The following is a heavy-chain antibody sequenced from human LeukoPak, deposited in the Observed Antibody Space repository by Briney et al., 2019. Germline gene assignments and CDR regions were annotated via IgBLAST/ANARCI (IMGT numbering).Heavy chain of an antibody. V-gene: IGHV1-18*01. D-gene: IGHD3-10*01. CDR3: ARSLNYLFDY. CDR2: ISAYNGNT. J-gene: IGHJ4*02. Sequence: ASVKASCKASGYTFTSYGISWVRQAPGQGLEWMGWISAYNGNTNYAQKPQGRVTMTTDTSTSTAYMELRSLKSDDTAVYYCARSLNYLFDYWGQGTLVTVSS. CDR1: GYTFTSYG.